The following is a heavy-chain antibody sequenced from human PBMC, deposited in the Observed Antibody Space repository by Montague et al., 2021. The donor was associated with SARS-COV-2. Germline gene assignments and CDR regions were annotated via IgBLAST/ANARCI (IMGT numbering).Heavy chain of an antibody. CDR3: APYYDILTGYYIDGFDI. CDR1: GGSISSSSYY. V-gene: IGHV4-39*01. D-gene: IGHD3-9*01. CDR2: LYYSGST. J-gene: IGHJ3*02. Sequence: SETLSLTCTVSGGSISSSSYYWGWIRQPPGKGLEWIGSLYYSGSTYSNPSLQSRVTISVDKSKNQFSLKLSSVTAADTAVYYCAPYYDILTGYYIDGFDIWGQGTTVTVSS.